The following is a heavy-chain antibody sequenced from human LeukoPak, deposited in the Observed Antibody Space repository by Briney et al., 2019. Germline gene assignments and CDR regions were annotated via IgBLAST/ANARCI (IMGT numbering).Heavy chain of an antibody. Sequence: PSETLSLTCTVSGGSISSYYWSWIRQPPGKGLEWIGYIYYSGSTNYNPSLKSRVTISVDTSKNQFSLKLSSVTAADTAVYYCTRESRPFCPFAYWGQGVLVTVSP. CDR2: IYYSGST. CDR3: TRESRPFCPFAY. D-gene: IGHD2-2*01. CDR1: GGSISSYY. V-gene: IGHV4-59*01. J-gene: IGHJ4*02.